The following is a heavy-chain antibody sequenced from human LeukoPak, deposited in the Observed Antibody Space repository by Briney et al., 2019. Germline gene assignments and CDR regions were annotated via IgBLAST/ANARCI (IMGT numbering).Heavy chain of an antibody. Sequence: PSKTLSLTCTVSGGSISSYYWSWIRQPAGKGLEWIGRIYTSGSTNYNPSLKSRVTMSVDTSKNQFSLKLSSVTAADTAVYYCARGTYYYDSSRYYFDYWGQGTLVTVSS. D-gene: IGHD3-22*01. CDR1: GGSISSYY. CDR3: ARGTYYYDSSRYYFDY. J-gene: IGHJ4*02. V-gene: IGHV4-4*07. CDR2: IYTSGST.